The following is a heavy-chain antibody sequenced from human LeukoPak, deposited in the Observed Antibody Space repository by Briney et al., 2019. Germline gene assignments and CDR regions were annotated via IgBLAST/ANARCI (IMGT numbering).Heavy chain of an antibody. V-gene: IGHV3-74*01. J-gene: IGHJ4*02. D-gene: IGHD2-15*01. CDR1: GFSLSSYW. CDR3: ARDKGYSSDY. Sequence: GGSLRLSCAASGFSLSSYWMHWVRQAPGKGLVWVSRINNDGIITNYADSVKGRFTISKDNAKNTLYLQMNSLRAEDTAVYYCARDKGYSSDYWGQGTLVTVSS. CDR2: INNDGIIT.